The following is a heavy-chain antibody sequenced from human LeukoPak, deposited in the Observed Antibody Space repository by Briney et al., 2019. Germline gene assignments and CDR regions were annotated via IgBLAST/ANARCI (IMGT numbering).Heavy chain of an antibody. D-gene: IGHD5-18*01. J-gene: IGHJ2*01. Sequence: ASVKVSCTASGYSFTGYYMHWVRQAPGQGLEWMGSINPNSGGTNYAQKFQGRVTMTRDTSISTAYMELSRLRSDDTAVYYCARGDTGMAYWYFDLWGRGTLVTVSS. CDR2: INPNSGGT. CDR1: GYSFTGYY. V-gene: IGHV1-2*02. CDR3: ARGDTGMAYWYFDL.